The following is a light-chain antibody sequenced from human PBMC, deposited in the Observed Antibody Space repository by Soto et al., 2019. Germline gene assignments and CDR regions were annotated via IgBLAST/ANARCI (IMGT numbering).Light chain of an antibody. J-gene: IGKJ5*01. CDR3: QQYENWPSIT. V-gene: IGKV3-15*01. Sequence: EIVMTQSPATLSVSPGERATLSCRASQSISSNLAWYQQKPGQAPRLLIYAASTRAAGIPARFSGGGSGTEFSLTISSLQSEDFAVYHCQQYENWPSITFGQGTRLE. CDR1: QSISSN. CDR2: AAS.